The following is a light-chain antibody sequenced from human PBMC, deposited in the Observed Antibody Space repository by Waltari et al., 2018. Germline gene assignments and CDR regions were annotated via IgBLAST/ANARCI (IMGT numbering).Light chain of an antibody. CDR3: QHYYDNPYS. V-gene: IGKV1-6*01. Sequence: IQMTQSPSALSASVGDRVTISCRASQNIYSNLAWYQQKPGKAPKLLIYAASSLQSGIPSGFSGSGSGTDFTLTISSLQPEDSAAYYCQHYYDNPYSFGQGTKVEIK. CDR1: QNIYSN. J-gene: IGKJ2*03. CDR2: AAS.